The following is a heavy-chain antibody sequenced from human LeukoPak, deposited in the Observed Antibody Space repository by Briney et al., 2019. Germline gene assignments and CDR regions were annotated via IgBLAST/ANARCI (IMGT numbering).Heavy chain of an antibody. V-gene: IGHV4-30-2*01. CDR1: GGSISSGGYS. CDR3: ARGGGYSSWYYFDY. Sequence: SETLSLTCAVSGGSISSGGYSWSWIRQPPGKGLEWIGYIYHSGSTYYNPSLKSRVTISVDRSKNQFSLKLSSVTAADTAVYYCARGGGYSSWYYFDYWGQGTLVTVSS. D-gene: IGHD6-13*01. CDR2: IYHSGST. J-gene: IGHJ4*02.